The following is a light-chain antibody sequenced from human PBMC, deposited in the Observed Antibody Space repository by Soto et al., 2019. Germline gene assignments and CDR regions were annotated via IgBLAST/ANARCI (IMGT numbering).Light chain of an antibody. J-gene: IGLJ1*01. CDR1: ISNTGSNS. CDR2: SNN. CDR3: AAWDDTLNGYV. V-gene: IGLV1-44*01. Sequence: QSVLTQPPSTSGTPGQRVTVSCSGTISNTGSNSVYWYQQLPGTAPKLLIYSNNLRPSGVPDRFSGSKSGTSASLAISGLQSEDEADFYCAAWDDTLNGYVFGTGTKVTVL.